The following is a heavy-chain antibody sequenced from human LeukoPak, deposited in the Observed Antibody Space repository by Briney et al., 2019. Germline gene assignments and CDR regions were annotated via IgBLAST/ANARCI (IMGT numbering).Heavy chain of an antibody. CDR3: AREMVRGVIVFDY. CDR2: IIPILGIA. D-gene: IGHD3-10*01. CDR1: GGTFSRYG. V-gene: IGHV1-69*04. Sequence: SVKVSCKASGGTFSRYGISWVRQAPGQGLEWMGRIIPILGIANYAQKSQGRVTITADKSTSTAYMELSSLRSEDTAVYYCAREMVRGVIVFDYWGQGTLVTVSS. J-gene: IGHJ4*02.